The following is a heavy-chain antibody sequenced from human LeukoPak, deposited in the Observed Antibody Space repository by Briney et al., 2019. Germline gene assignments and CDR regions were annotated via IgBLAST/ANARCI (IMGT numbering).Heavy chain of an antibody. Sequence: GGSLRLSCAASGLTFSSSWINWVRQAPGKGLEWVASMRGDGSEKCYVDSVKGRFTISSDNAKNSVYLQLNSLRVEDTAFYHCVRDRGHWMYDIWGPGTMVTVSS. V-gene: IGHV3-7*03. J-gene: IGHJ3*02. CDR3: VRDRGHWMYDI. D-gene: IGHD2-21*02. CDR1: GLTFSSSW. CDR2: MRGDGSEK.